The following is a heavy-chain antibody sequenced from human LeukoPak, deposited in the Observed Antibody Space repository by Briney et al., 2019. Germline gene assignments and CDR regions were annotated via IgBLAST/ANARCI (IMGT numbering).Heavy chain of an antibody. CDR3: SRQTLVRGVIGDY. J-gene: IGHJ4*02. V-gene: IGHV3-73*01. Sequence: GGSLRLSCAASGFTFSDSTMHWVRQTSGQGLEWLGRIRSKANNYASAYAESVNGRFTISRDDSKNTAYLQMNGLKTEDTAVYYCSRQTLVRGVIGDYWGQGTLVTVSS. D-gene: IGHD3-10*01. CDR1: GFTFSDST. CDR2: IRSKANNYAS.